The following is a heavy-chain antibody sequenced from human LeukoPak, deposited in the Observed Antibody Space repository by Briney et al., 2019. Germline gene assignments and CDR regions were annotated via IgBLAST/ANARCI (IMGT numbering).Heavy chain of an antibody. Sequence: PGGSLRLSCEASGFTFSNYGMHWVRQAPGKGLEWVAFIRYDGSNKYYADSVKGRFTISRDNSKNMLYLQMNSLRAEDTAVYYCVTLSRALSTHDPEGSHYFDYWGQGTLVTVSS. CDR1: GFTFSNYG. CDR3: VTLSRALSTHDPEGSHYFDY. J-gene: IGHJ4*02. V-gene: IGHV3-30*02. D-gene: IGHD2-15*01. CDR2: IRYDGSNK.